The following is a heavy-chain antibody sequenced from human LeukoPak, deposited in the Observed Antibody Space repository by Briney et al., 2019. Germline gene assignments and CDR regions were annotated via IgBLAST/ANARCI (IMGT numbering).Heavy chain of an antibody. CDR3: AKFETTVTTSFAY. J-gene: IGHJ4*02. CDR2: ISRSGGST. V-gene: IGHV3-23*01. D-gene: IGHD4-17*01. CDR1: GFTFSSYG. Sequence: PGGSLRLSCAASGFTFSSYGMSWGRKAPGKGLEWVSAISRSGGSTYYADSVKGRFTISRDNSKNTLYLQMTSLRAKATAVYSCAKFETTVTTSFAYWGQGTLVTVSS.